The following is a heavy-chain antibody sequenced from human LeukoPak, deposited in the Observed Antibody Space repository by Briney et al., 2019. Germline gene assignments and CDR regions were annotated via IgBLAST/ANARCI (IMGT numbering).Heavy chain of an antibody. CDR3: AREQLLYYYDSSGYNKDDAFDI. D-gene: IGHD3-22*01. V-gene: IGHV3-48*03. Sequence: GGSLRLSCAASGFTFSNYEMNWVRQAPGKGLEWVSYISSSGSTLYYADSVKGRFTISRDNAKNSLYLQMNSLRAEDTAVYYCAREQLLYYYDSSGYNKDDAFDIWGQGTMVTVSS. J-gene: IGHJ3*02. CDR2: ISSSGSTL. CDR1: GFTFSNYE.